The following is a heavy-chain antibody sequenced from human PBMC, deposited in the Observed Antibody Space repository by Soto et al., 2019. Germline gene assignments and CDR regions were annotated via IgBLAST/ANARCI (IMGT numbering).Heavy chain of an antibody. CDR1: GGSISNGGYY. J-gene: IGHJ4*02. V-gene: IGHV4-31*03. D-gene: IGHD2-21*01. CDR2: IYFSGGN. Sequence: QVQLQESGPGLVKPSQTLSLTCTVSGGSISNGGYYWSWIRQLPGKGLAWIGYIYFSGGNFYNPSLKSRCTMSVDTSKNHFSLKLSSVTAADTAVYYCARGPLPPRDSYLHPYFDYWGQGTLVSVSS. CDR3: ARGPLPPRDSYLHPYFDY.